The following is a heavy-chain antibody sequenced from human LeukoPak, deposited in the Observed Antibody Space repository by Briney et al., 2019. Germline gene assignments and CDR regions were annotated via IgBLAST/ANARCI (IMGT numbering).Heavy chain of an antibody. CDR3: ARHGYSAYAGYNYFDP. Sequence: SETLSLTCTVSGYSISSGYYWGWIRQPPGKGLEWIGSIYYSGSTYYNPSLKSRVTISVDTSKNQFSLKLSSVTAADTAVYYCARHGYSAYAGYNYFDPWGQGTLVTVSS. V-gene: IGHV4-38-2*02. J-gene: IGHJ5*02. CDR1: GYSISSGYY. CDR2: IYYSGST. D-gene: IGHD5-12*01.